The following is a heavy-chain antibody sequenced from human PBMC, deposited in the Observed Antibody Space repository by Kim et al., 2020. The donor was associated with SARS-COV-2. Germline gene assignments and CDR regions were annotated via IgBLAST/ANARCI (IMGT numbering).Heavy chain of an antibody. CDR1: GYTFTCYD. V-gene: IGHV1-8*01. CDR3: ARGHPKSIVVVIASRPYYY. CDR2: MNPNSGNT. Sequence: ASVKVSCKASGYTFTCYDINWVRQATGQGLEWMGWMNPNSGNTGYAQKFQGRVTMTRNTSISTAYMELSSLRPEDTAVHYCARGHPKSIVVVIASRPYYY. D-gene: IGHD2-21*01. J-gene: IGHJ6*01.